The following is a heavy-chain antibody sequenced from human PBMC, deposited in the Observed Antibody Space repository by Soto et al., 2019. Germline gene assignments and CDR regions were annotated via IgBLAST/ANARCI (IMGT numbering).Heavy chain of an antibody. CDR2: IDPSDSYT. CDR3: ARHASITMIVVVPDAYYYYGMDV. V-gene: IGHV5-10-1*01. D-gene: IGHD3-22*01. Sequence: GEALKISWKGSGYSFTSYWISRVRQMPGKGLEWMGRIDPSDSYTNYSPSFQGHVTISADKSISTAYLQWSSLKASDTAMYYCARHASITMIVVVPDAYYYYGMDVWGQGTTVTVSS. CDR1: GYSFTSYW. J-gene: IGHJ6*02.